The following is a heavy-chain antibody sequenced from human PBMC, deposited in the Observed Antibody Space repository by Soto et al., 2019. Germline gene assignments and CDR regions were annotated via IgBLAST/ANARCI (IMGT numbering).Heavy chain of an antibody. CDR3: ARETPLHPDYGGNPLSDY. CDR1: GFTLSGYS. D-gene: IGHD4-17*01. Sequence: VGSLRLSCAASGFTLSGYSMDWVRQAPGKGLEWVSSISTSSSYIHYADSVKGRFTISRDNAENSLYLQMNSLRAEDTAIYYCARETPLHPDYGGNPLSDYWGQRTLVTVSS. J-gene: IGHJ4*02. CDR2: ISTSSSYI. V-gene: IGHV3-21*01.